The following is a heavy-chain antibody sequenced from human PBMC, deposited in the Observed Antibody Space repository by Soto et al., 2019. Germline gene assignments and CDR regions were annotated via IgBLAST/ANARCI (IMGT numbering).Heavy chain of an antibody. CDR2: IYYSGST. J-gene: IGHJ5*02. D-gene: IGHD3-9*01. CDR3: ARGVRYFDWLHNWFDP. Sequence: PSETLSLTCTVSPGSVSSGSYYWSWIRQPPGKGLEWIGYIYYSGSTNYNPSLKSRVTISVDTSKNQFSLKLSSVTAADTAVYYCARGVRYFDWLHNWFDPWGKGTLVTVSS. CDR1: PGSVSSGSYY. V-gene: IGHV4-61*01.